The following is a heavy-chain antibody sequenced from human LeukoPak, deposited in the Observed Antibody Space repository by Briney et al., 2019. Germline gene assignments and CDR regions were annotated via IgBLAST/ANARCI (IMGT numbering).Heavy chain of an antibody. CDR3: ARDLILTGYKYYFDY. V-gene: IGHV1-46*01. D-gene: IGHD3-9*01. CDR1: GYTFTSYY. Sequence: GASVKVSCKASGYTFTSYYMHWVRQAPGQGLEWMGIINPSGGSTSYAQKFQGRVTMTRDTSTSTVYMELSSLRSEDTAVYYCARDLILTGYKYYFDYWGQGTLVTVSS. CDR2: INPSGGST. J-gene: IGHJ4*02.